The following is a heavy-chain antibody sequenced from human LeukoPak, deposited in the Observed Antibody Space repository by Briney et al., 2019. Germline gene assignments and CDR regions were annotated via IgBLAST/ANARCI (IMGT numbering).Heavy chain of an antibody. CDR1: GGSISSGSYY. CDR3: ARAPGISVDFDY. Sequence: SETLSLTCTVSGGSISSGSYYWSWIRQPAGKGLEWIGRIYTSGSTNYNPSLKSRVTISVDTSKNQFSLKLSSVTAADTAVYYCARAPGISVDFDYWGQGTLVTVSS. V-gene: IGHV4-61*02. J-gene: IGHJ4*02. CDR2: IYTSGST. D-gene: IGHD6-19*01.